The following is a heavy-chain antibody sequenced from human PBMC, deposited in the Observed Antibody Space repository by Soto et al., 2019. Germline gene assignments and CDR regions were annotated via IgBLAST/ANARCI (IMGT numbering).Heavy chain of an antibody. V-gene: IGHV3-15*01. CDR1: GFTFSNAW. Sequence: GGALRLSCAASGFTFSNAWMGGVRQATGKGLEWVGRIKSKTDGGTTDYAAPVKGRFTISRDDSKNTLYLQMNSLKTEDTAVHYCTTGAIVGATDAFDIWGKGTMGTVAS. J-gene: IGHJ3*02. D-gene: IGHD1-26*01. CDR2: IKSKTDGGTT. CDR3: TTGAIVGATDAFDI.